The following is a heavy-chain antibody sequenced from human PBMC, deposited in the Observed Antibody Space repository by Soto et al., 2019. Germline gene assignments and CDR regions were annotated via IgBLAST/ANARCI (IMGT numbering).Heavy chain of an antibody. Sequence: QVQLVQSGAEVKKPGASVKVSCKTSGYTFTTYGISWVRQAPGQGLEWMGWISPYNGNTKYAQKLQGRVTMTADTSTSIAYMDLRSLTSDDTAVYYCTRGWFGEFLYYFDYWGQGTLVTVSS. V-gene: IGHV1-18*01. J-gene: IGHJ4*02. CDR3: TRGWFGEFLYYFDY. D-gene: IGHD3-10*01. CDR2: ISPYNGNT. CDR1: GYTFTTYG.